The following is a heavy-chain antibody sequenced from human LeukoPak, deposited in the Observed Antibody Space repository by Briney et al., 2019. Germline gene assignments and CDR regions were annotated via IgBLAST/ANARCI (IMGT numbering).Heavy chain of an antibody. J-gene: IGHJ6*02. V-gene: IGHV3-73*01. Sequence: GGSLRPSCAASGFTFSGSALHWVRQASGKGLEWVGRIRSKANSYVTAYAASVKGRFTISRDDSENTAYLQMNGLETDDTAVYYCARHTDRYCSGSNCYVYYFYGLDVWGQGTTVTVSS. CDR1: GFTFSGSA. CDR2: IRSKANSYVT. D-gene: IGHD2-15*01. CDR3: ARHTDRYCSGSNCYVYYFYGLDV.